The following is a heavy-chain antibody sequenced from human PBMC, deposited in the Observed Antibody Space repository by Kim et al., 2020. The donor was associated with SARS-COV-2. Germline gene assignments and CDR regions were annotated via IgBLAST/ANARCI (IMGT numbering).Heavy chain of an antibody. CDR1: GFSFSSDD. CDR3: TNVDY. V-gene: IGHV3-33*06. J-gene: IGHJ4*02. Sequence: SLRLSCAASGFSFSSDDMHWVRQAPGKGLEWVAVIRFDGTNEYYADSVKGRFTISRDNSKKTLFLQMNSLRAEDTAVYYCTNVDYWGQGTLVTVSS. CDR2: IRFDGTNE.